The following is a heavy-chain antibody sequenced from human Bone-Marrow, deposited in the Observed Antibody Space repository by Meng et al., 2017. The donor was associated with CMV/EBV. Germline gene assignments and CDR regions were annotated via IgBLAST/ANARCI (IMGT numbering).Heavy chain of an antibody. J-gene: IGHJ4*02. Sequence: GESLMISCATSGFIFNDYYLAWIRQAPGKGLEWVSYISRGGTTKYYADSVKGRFAISRDNANNSVYLQMDSLRPEDTAVYYCAREEGLVPGYWGQGTLVTVSS. CDR1: GFIFNDYY. D-gene: IGHD2-8*02. CDR2: ISRGGTTK. CDR3: AREEGLVPGY. V-gene: IGHV3-11*01.